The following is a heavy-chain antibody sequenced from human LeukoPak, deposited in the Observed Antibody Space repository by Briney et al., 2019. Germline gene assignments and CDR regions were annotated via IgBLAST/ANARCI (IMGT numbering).Heavy chain of an antibody. CDR1: GDSLSNTNYF. CDR3: ARDRRDGYNYNLDF. D-gene: IGHD5-24*01. J-gene: IGHJ4*02. V-gene: IGHV4-39*07. CDR2: FSYGRNT. Sequence: SETLSLTCTVSGDSLSNTNYFWAWIRQPPGTGLEWIGSFSYGRNTYYNPSLKGRVTVSVDTSKNQFSLELNSVTAADTAVYYCARDRRDGYNYNLDFWGQGTLVTVSS.